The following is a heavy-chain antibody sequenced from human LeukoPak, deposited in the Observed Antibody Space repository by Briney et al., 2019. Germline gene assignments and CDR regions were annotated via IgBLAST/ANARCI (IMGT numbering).Heavy chain of an antibody. CDR2: IYYSGST. J-gene: IGHJ6*03. V-gene: IGHV4-39*07. CDR1: GGSISSSSYY. Sequence: SETLSLTCTVSGGSISSSSYYWGWIRQPPGKGLEWIGSIYYSGSTYYNPSLKSRVTISVDTSKNQFSLKLSSVTAADTAVYYCARGTWRYYYYMDVWGKGTTVTVSS. CDR3: ARGTWRYYYYMDV.